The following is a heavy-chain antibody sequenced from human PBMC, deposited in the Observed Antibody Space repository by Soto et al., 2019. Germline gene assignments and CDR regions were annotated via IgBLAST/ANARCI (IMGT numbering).Heavy chain of an antibody. V-gene: IGHV3-7*01. CDR3: ERGDLGAFDM. CDR1: VFTFNIYW. CDR2: IKQDGTEK. J-gene: IGHJ3*02. D-gene: IGHD7-27*01. Sequence: VQLVESGGGLVPPGGSLRLSCAASVFTFNIYWMNWVRQAPGKGLEWVACIKQDGTEKYNVDSVKGRFTISRDNAKNSVYLHMNSLRDEDTAVYYCERGDLGAFDMWGQGTMVTVSS.